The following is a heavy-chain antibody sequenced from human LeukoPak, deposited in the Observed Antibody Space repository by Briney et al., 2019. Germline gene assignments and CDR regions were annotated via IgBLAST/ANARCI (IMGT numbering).Heavy chain of an antibody. Sequence: GGSLRPSCAASGFTFSSYTFHWVRRAPGKGLEWVAVQDGNNKYYTDSVKGRFTISRDNSKNTLYLQMNSLRAEDTAVYYCARDDRGYSGYHFDHWGQGTLVTVSS. V-gene: IGHV3-30-3*01. CDR3: ARDDRGYSGYHFDH. J-gene: IGHJ4*02. CDR1: GFTFSSYT. CDR2: QDGNNK. D-gene: IGHD5-12*01.